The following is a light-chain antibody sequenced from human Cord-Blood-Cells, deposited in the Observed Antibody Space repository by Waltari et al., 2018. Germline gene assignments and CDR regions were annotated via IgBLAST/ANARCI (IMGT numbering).Light chain of an antibody. Sequence: DIQMTQSPSTLSASVGDRVHITCRASQSISSWLAWYQQKPRKAPKRLIYKASSLESGVPSRFSGSGSGTEFTLTISSLQPDDFATYYCQQYNSYSRTFGQGTKVEIK. J-gene: IGKJ1*01. CDR2: KAS. CDR1: QSISSW. V-gene: IGKV1-5*03. CDR3: QQYNSYSRT.